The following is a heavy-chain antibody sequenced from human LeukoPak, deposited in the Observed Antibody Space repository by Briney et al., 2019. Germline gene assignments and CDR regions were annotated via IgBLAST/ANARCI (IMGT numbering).Heavy chain of an antibody. J-gene: IGHJ4*02. V-gene: IGHV3-48*01. CDR2: ISSGGSTI. CDR1: GFTFSSYS. CDR3: ARGFKYQFDY. D-gene: IGHD2-2*01. Sequence: PGGSLRLSCAASGFTFSSYSMNWVRQAPGKGLEWVSSISSGGSTIYYADSVKGRFTISRDNAKNSLYLQMNNLRAEDTAVYYCARGFKYQFDYWGQGTLVTVSS.